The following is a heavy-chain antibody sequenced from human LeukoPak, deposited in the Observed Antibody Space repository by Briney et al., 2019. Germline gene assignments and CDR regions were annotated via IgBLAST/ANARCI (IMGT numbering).Heavy chain of an antibody. D-gene: IGHD1/OR15-1a*01. CDR2: ISYDGSNK. CDR1: GFTFSSYA. CDR3: ARPEQAYNWFDP. J-gene: IGHJ5*02. V-gene: IGHV3-30*01. Sequence: GGSLRLSCAASGFTFSSYAMHWVRQAPGKGLEWVAVISYDGSNKYYADAVKGRFTISRDNSKNTLYLQMNSLRAEDTAVYYCARPEQAYNWFDPWGQGTLVTVSS.